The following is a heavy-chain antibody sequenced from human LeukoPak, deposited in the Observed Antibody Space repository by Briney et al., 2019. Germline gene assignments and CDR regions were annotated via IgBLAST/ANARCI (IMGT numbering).Heavy chain of an antibody. D-gene: IGHD3-3*01. J-gene: IGHJ6*02. CDR1: GFTFRRYW. V-gene: IGHV3-7*03. CDR3: AKGFLESSYGVDV. CDR2: IKEDGSEK. Sequence: GGSLRLSCAPSGFTFRRYWMSWVRQAPGKGLEWVANIKEDGSEKYYVDSVKGRFTISRDNAKNSLYLQMYSLRAEDTALYYCAKGFLESSYGVDVWGQGATVTVSS.